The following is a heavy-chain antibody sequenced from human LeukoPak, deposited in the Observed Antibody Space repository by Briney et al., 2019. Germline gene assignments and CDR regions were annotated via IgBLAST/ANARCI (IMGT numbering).Heavy chain of an antibody. CDR1: GGSISSYY. CDR3: ARLSSSWYQGNYFDY. J-gene: IGHJ4*02. V-gene: IGHV4-59*08. CDR2: IYFSGST. Sequence: SETLSLTCTVSGGSISSYYWSWIRQPPGKGLEWIGYIYFSGSTNYNPSLKSRVTISVDTSKNQFSLKMSSVTAADTAVYYCARLSSSWYQGNYFDYWGQGTLVTVSS. D-gene: IGHD6-13*01.